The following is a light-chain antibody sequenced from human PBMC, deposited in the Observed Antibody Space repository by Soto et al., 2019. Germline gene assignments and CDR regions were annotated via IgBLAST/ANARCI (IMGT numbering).Light chain of an antibody. Sequence: DIQMTQSPSSVSASVGDRVTIICRASQDIGTWLAWYQQKPGRTPKLLIYGASTLQSGVPSRFSGRGSGTEFTLTISSLQAEDFASYYCHQANSYPWTFGQGTTVEI. CDR2: GAS. V-gene: IGKV1-12*01. CDR3: HQANSYPWT. J-gene: IGKJ1*01. CDR1: QDIGTW.